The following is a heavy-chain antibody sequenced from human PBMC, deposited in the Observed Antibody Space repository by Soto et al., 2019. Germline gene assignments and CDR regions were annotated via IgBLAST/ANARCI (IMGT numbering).Heavy chain of an antibody. CDR1: GGSITSSSYY. CDR2: TYYTRTT. J-gene: IGHJ5*02. Sequence: QLQLQESGPGLVKPSETLSLTCTVSGGSITSSSYYWGWIRQPPGKGLEWIGSTYYTRTTSYSPSLKSRVTIAVDTSKNQFSLKLSSVTAADTAVYYCARPEDGLPACPWNHWGQGTLVTVSS. CDR3: ARPEDGLPACPWNH. V-gene: IGHV4-39*01. D-gene: IGHD2-2*01.